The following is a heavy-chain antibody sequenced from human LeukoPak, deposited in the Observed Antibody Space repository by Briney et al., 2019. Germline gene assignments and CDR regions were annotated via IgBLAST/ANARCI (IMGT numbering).Heavy chain of an antibody. D-gene: IGHD3-22*01. CDR3: ARDSYYDSSGYYLVY. Sequence: GRSLRLSCAASGFTFSSYAMDWVRQAPGKGLGWVAAISYDGSNKYCADSVKGRLTISRDNSKNTLYLQMNSLRAEDTAVYYCARDSYYDSSGYYLVYWGQGTLVTVSS. CDR1: GFTFSSYA. J-gene: IGHJ4*02. V-gene: IGHV3-30-3*01. CDR2: ISYDGSNK.